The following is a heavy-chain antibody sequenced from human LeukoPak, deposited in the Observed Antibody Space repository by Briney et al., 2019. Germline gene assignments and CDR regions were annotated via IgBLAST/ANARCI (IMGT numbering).Heavy chain of an antibody. J-gene: IGHJ6*02. CDR3: ARDRSWRLPYYYYYGMDV. D-gene: IGHD5-12*01. V-gene: IGHV1-46*01. Sequence: ASVKVSCKASGYTFTNYYMHWVRQAPGQGLEWMGIINPSGGSTGYAQKFQGRFTMTTDTSTSTAYMELRSLRSDDTAVYYCARDRSWRLPYYYYYGMDVWGQGTTVTVSS. CDR2: INPSGGST. CDR1: GYTFTNYY.